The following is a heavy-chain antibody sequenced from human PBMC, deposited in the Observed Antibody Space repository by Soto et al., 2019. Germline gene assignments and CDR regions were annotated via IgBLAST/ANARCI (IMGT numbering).Heavy chain of an antibody. CDR3: ASDLVGASDSYGLDV. CDR1: GFTFSNYG. J-gene: IGHJ6*02. D-gene: IGHD1-26*01. Sequence: GGSLRLSCAASGFTFSNYGIHWVRQGPGKGLEWVAIIWHDGNNKYYADSVRGRFIISRDNSKNRLYLQMNSLRAEDTAVYYCASDLVGASDSYGLDVWGQGTPVTVSS. V-gene: IGHV3-33*01. CDR2: IWHDGNNK.